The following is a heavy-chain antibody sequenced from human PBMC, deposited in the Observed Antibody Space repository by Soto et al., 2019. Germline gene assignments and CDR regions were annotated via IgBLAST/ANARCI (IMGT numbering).Heavy chain of an antibody. Sequence: SGGPLEPSVTAPGFPSRSYGRNWVGQAPGKGLEWVSYVGSRNSETSYADSVKGRFTISRDNAKNSLYLQMDSLRDEDTAVYYCARIRITMVVVAPRAFDVWGQGTMVTVSS. CDR1: GFPSRSYG. V-gene: IGHV3-48*02. J-gene: IGHJ3*01. D-gene: IGHD3-22*01. CDR2: VGSRNSET. CDR3: ARIRITMVVVAPRAFDV.